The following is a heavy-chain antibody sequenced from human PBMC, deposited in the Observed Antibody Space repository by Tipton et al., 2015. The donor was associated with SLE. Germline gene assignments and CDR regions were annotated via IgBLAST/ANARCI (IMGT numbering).Heavy chain of an antibody. D-gene: IGHD5-12*01. CDR2: ISYDGSYK. CDR3: AREAAYSRYDPDFDF. CDR1: GFTFSSYP. V-gene: IGHV3-30*04. Sequence: RSLRLSCEVSGFTFSSYPFHWVRQAPGKGLEWVAVISYDGSYKNYANSVKGRFTVSRDDSKNTLYLQMNSLRDEDTAVYYCAREAAYSRYDPDFDFWGQGTLVTVSS. J-gene: IGHJ4*02.